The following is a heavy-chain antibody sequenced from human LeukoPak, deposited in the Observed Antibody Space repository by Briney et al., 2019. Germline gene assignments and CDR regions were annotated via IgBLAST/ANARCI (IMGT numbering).Heavy chain of an antibody. Sequence: GGSLRLSCAASGFTFSSYSMNWVRQAPGKGLEWVSSISSSSSYIYYADSVKGRFTISRDNAKNSLYLQMNSLRAEDTAVYYCATDYYGSGTPGGYFHYWGQGTLVTVSA. D-gene: IGHD3-10*01. CDR3: ATDYYGSGTPGGYFHY. V-gene: IGHV3-21*01. CDR2: ISSSSSYI. J-gene: IGHJ4*02. CDR1: GFTFSSYS.